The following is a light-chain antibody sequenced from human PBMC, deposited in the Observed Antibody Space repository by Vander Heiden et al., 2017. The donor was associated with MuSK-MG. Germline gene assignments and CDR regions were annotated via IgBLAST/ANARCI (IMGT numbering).Light chain of an antibody. Sequence: QSALTPPASVSGSPGQSTTISCAGTSSDVGSYNLVSWYQQHPGKAPKLMIYEVSKRPSGVSNRFSGSKSGNTASLTISGLQAEDEADYYCCSCAGSSTYVVFGGGTRLTVL. CDR3: CSCAGSSTYVV. V-gene: IGLV2-23*02. CDR2: EVS. CDR1: SSDVGSYNL. J-gene: IGLJ2*01.